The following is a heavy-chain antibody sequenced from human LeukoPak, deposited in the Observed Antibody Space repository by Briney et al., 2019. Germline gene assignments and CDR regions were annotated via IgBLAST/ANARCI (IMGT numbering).Heavy chain of an antibody. CDR3: ANLYGDSGLDY. CDR2: ISYDGINK. CDR1: GFTFCSYG. D-gene: IGHD4-17*01. V-gene: IGHV3-30*18. Sequence: PGRSLRLSCAASGFTFCSYGMHWVRRPPGKGLEWVAVISYDGINKYHADSVKCRFTISRDNSKNTLYLQMNSLRAEDTALYYCANLYGDSGLDYWGQGTMVTVSS. J-gene: IGHJ4*02.